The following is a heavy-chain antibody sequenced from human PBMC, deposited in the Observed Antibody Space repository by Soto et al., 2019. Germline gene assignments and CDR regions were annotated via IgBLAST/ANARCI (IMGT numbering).Heavy chain of an antibody. D-gene: IGHD2-15*01. V-gene: IGHV3-30-3*01. CDR1: GFTFSSYA. Sequence: GGSLRLSCAASGFTFSSYAMHWVRQAPGKGLEWVAVISYDGSNKYYADSVKGRFTISRDNSKNTLYLQMNSLRAEDTAVYYCARGPPEVVAASAYYYYGMDVWGQGTTVTVSS. CDR2: ISYDGSNK. J-gene: IGHJ6*02. CDR3: ARGPPEVVAASAYYYYGMDV.